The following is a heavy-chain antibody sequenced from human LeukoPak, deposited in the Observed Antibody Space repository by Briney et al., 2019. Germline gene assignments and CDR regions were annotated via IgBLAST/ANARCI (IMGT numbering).Heavy chain of an antibody. CDR1: GFTFSDYY. CDR2: ISSSGSTI. D-gene: IGHD6-19*01. Sequence: GGSLRLSCAASGFTFSDYYMSWIRQAPGKGLEWVSYISSSGSTIYYADSVKGRFTISRDNAKNSLYLQMNSLRAEDTVVYYCARQKGAVAGKRWFDPWGQGTLVTVSS. V-gene: IGHV3-11*01. CDR3: ARQKGAVAGKRWFDP. J-gene: IGHJ5*02.